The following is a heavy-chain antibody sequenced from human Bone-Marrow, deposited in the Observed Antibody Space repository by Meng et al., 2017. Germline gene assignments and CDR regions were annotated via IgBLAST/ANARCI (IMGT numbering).Heavy chain of an antibody. CDR3: ARGRGTMPYWYFDL. CDR1: GGSFSGYY. Sequence: GQLHRWGAGRLKPSATLSLTCAVYGGSFSGYYWSWIRQPPGKGLEWIGEINHSGSTNYNPSLKSRVTISVDTSKNQFSLKLSSVTAADTAVYYCARGRGTMPYWYFDLWGRGTLVTVSS. V-gene: IGHV4-34*01. J-gene: IGHJ2*01. CDR2: INHSGST. D-gene: IGHD2-2*01.